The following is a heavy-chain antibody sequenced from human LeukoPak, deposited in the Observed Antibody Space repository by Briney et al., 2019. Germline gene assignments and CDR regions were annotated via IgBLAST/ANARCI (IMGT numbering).Heavy chain of an antibody. CDR3: ASGYFGFDL. CDR2: IYYSGST. J-gene: IGHJ4*02. D-gene: IGHD3-22*01. CDR1: GGSISSSSYY. V-gene: IGHV4-39*01. Sequence: SETLSLTCTVSGGSISSSSYYWGWIRQPPGKGLEWIGSIYYSGSTYYNPSLMSRVTISVDTSENQFSLKLSSVTAADTAVYYCASGYFGFDLWGQGTLVTVSS.